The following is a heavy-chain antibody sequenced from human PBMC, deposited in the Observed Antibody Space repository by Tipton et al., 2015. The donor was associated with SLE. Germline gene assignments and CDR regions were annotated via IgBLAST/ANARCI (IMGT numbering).Heavy chain of an antibody. CDR2: AYYSGTT. J-gene: IGHJ5*02. D-gene: IGHD2-15*01. Sequence: TLSLTCTVSGGSISSSSYYWGWIRQPPGKGLEWIGTAYYSGTTYYNPSLKSRVTISVDTSKNQFSLKLSSLTAADTAVYFCARHGTNGYCSGGSCPPGAWFDPWGQGPLVPVSS. V-gene: IGHV4-39*07. CDR1: GGSISSSSYY. CDR3: ARHGTNGYCSGGSCPPGAWFDP.